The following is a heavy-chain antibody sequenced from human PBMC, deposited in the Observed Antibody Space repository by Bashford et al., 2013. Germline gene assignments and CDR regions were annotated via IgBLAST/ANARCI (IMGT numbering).Heavy chain of an antibody. CDR3: ARDSPVLVTVPPGSRY. V-gene: IGHV1-2*02. CDR1: GYTFTAYY. Sequence: ASVKVSCKASGYTFTAYYIHWVRQAPGQGLEWVGWINPNSGATNYAQRFQGRITMTGDTSTNTAFMELSGLTSDDTAVYYCARDSPVLVTVPPGSRYWGQGTLVTVSS. J-gene: IGHJ4*02. CDR2: INPNSGAT. D-gene: IGHD3-10*01.